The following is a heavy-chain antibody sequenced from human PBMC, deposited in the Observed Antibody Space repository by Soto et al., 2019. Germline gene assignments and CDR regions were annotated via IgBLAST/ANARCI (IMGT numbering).Heavy chain of an antibody. CDR3: ASGIQLWLLRIGAGDSG. V-gene: IGHV1-69*12. CDR2: IIPMFGTA. J-gene: IGHJ4*02. D-gene: IGHD5-18*01. Sequence: QVQLVQSGAEVKKPESSVKVSCKAPGGTFSTYAISWVRQAPGQGLEWMGGIIPMFGTANYAQRFQDRVTITADESTTTVYMELSCPRSEDTAVYFCASGIQLWLLRIGAGDSGWGQGTRVTVSS. CDR1: GGTFSTYA.